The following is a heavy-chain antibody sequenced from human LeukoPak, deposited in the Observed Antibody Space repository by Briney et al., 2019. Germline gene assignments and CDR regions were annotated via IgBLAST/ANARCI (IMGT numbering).Heavy chain of an antibody. V-gene: IGHV4-34*01. D-gene: IGHD2-2*02. Sequence: SETLSLTCAVYGGSFSGYYWSWIRQPPGKGLEWIGEINHSGSTNYNPSLKSRVTMSVDTSKNQFSLKLSSVTAADTAVYYCARGMGFCSSTSCYSPPDYWGQGTLVTVSS. CDR2: INHSGST. CDR3: ARGMGFCSSTSCYSPPDY. CDR1: GGSFSGYY. J-gene: IGHJ4*02.